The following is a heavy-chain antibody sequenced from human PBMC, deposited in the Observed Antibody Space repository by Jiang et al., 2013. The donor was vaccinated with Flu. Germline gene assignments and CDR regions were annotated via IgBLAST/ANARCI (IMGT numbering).Heavy chain of an antibody. CDR2: INPSGGST. CDR3: ARVGSVGMATIFSWLRFDYFQH. CDR1: GYTFTSYY. J-gene: IGHJ1*01. D-gene: IGHD5-24*01. V-gene: IGHV1-46*01. Sequence: SGAEVKKPGASVKVSCKASGYTFTSYYMHWVRQAPGQGLEWMGIINPSGGSTSYAQKFQGRVTMTRDTSTSTVYMELSSLRSEDTAVYYCARVGSVGMATIFSWLRFDYFQHWGQGTLVTVSS.